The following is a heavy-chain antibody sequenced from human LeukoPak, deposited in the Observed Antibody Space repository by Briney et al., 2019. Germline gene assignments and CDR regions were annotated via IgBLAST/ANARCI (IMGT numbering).Heavy chain of an antibody. CDR1: GFTFSSYS. CDR3: ARSRIAAAGHLDY. J-gene: IGHJ4*02. Sequence: GGSLRLSCAASGFTFSSYSMNWVRQAPGKGLEWVSSISSSSSYIYYADSVKGRFTISRDNAKNSLYLQMNSLRAEDTAMYYCARSRIAAAGHLDYWGQGTLVTVSS. CDR2: ISSSSSYI. V-gene: IGHV3-21*01. D-gene: IGHD6-13*01.